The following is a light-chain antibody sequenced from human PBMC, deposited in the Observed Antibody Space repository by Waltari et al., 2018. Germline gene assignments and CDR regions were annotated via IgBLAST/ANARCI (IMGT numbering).Light chain of an antibody. J-gene: IGLJ1*01. Sequence: QAALTQPRSVSGSPGQSVTISCTGTSSDIGGYDYVSWYQQHPGTAPKLMIYEVSKRPSGVSDRFSGSKSGNTASLTISGLQAEDEADYYCCSYAGRSIFYIFGAGTRLTVL. V-gene: IGLV2-11*01. CDR2: EVS. CDR3: CSYAGRSIFYI. CDR1: SSDIGGYDY.